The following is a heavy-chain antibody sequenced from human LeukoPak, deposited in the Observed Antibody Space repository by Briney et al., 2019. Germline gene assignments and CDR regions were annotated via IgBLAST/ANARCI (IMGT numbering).Heavy chain of an antibody. V-gene: IGHV1-2*02. Sequence: ASVKVSCKASGYTFTGYYMHWMRQAPGQGLEWMGRINPNSGGTNYAQKVQGRVIMTTDTSISTAYMELSRLRSDDTAVYYCARGLEPYCSGGSCYLDYWGQGTLVTVSS. CDR1: GYTFTGYY. J-gene: IGHJ4*02. CDR2: INPNSGGT. CDR3: ARGLEPYCSGGSCYLDY. D-gene: IGHD2-15*01.